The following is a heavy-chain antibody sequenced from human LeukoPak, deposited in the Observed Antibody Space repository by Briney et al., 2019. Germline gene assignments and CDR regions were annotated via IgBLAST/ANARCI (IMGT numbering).Heavy chain of an antibody. J-gene: IGHJ4*02. D-gene: IGHD1-26*01. CDR1: GYTFTDYY. CDR3: ARGTRGSYSSIHD. V-gene: IGHV1-2*02. Sequence: ASVEVSCKASGYTFTDYYIHWVRQAPGQGLEWMGWIDPNSGGTNYAQKFQGRVTMTRDTSISATYMELRTLTSDDTAVYYCARGTRGSYSSIHDWGQGTLVTVSS. CDR2: IDPNSGGT.